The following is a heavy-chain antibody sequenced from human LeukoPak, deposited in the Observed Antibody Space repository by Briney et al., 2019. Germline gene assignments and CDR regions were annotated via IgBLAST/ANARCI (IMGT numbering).Heavy chain of an antibody. CDR2: ISGSGGST. Sequence: GGSLRLSCAASGFTFSSYAMSWVRQAPGKGLEWVSAISGSGGSTYYADSVKGRFTISRDNAKNSLYLQMNSLRAEDTAVYYCARGSGSYGGAFDYWGQGTLVTVSS. V-gene: IGHV3-23*01. CDR1: GFTFSSYA. J-gene: IGHJ4*02. CDR3: ARGSGSYGGAFDY. D-gene: IGHD1-26*01.